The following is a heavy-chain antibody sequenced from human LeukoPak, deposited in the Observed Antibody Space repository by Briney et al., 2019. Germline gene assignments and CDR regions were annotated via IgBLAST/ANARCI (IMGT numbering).Heavy chain of an antibody. D-gene: IGHD3-22*01. CDR1: GFTFSSYE. CDR3: ARERDSSGYYLIDY. CDR2: ISSRGDTI. Sequence: GGSLRLSWAASGFTFSSYEMNWVRQAPGKGLEWVSYISSRGDTIYYADSVKGRFTISRDNAKNSLYLQMNSLRAEDTAVYHCARERDSSGYYLIDYWGQGTLVTVSS. J-gene: IGHJ4*02. V-gene: IGHV3-48*03.